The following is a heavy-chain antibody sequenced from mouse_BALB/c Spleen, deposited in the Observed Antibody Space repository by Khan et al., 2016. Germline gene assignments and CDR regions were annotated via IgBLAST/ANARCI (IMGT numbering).Heavy chain of an antibody. D-gene: IGHD3-3*01. CDR2: MSNGGGSA. V-gene: IGHV5-12-2*01. J-gene: IGHJ3*01. CDR1: GFSFSSYT. CDR3: SRHEGTEFAY. Sequence: EVELVESGGGLVQPGGSLKLSCAASGFSFSSYTMSWVRQTPEKRLEWVAYMSNGGGSAYYPDTFQGRFTISRDDAKNTLYLQMSSLMSEDTAMYYCSRHEGTEFAYWGQGTLVTVSA.